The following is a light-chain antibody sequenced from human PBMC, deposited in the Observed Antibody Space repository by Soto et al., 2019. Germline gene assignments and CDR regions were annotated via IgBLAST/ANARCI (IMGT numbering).Light chain of an antibody. V-gene: IGKV1-5*03. CDR3: QQYNSYPWT. CDR2: KAS. Sequence: DIQMTQSPSTLSASVGDRVTITCRASKSISSWLAWYQQKPRKAPKLLIYKASSLESGVPSRFSGSGSGTEFTLTISSLQPDDFATYYCQQYNSYPWTFGQGTKVEIK. J-gene: IGKJ1*01. CDR1: KSISSW.